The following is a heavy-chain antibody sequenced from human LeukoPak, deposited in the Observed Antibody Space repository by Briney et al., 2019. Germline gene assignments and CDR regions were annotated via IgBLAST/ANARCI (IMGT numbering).Heavy chain of an antibody. CDR2: ISSSGSTI. J-gene: IGHJ3*02. D-gene: IGHD3-22*01. Sequence: GGSLRLSCDASGFTFSIYAMSWVRQGTGKGLEWVSYISSSGSTINYADSVKGRFTISRDNAKNSLYLQMNSLRAEDTAVYYCARNYYYDSSGPWTKTRPGAFDIWGQGTMVTVSS. V-gene: IGHV3-48*04. CDR1: GFTFSIYA. CDR3: ARNYYYDSSGPWTKTRPGAFDI.